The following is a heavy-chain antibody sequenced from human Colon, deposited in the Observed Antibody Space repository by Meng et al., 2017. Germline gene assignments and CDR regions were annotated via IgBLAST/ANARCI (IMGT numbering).Heavy chain of an antibody. CDR2: IYYSGST. Sequence: SETLSLTCTVSGGSISSYYWSWIRQPPGKGLEWIGYIYYSGSTNYNPSLKSRVTISVDTSKNQFSLKLSFVTAADKAVYYCARVHDSSGYMGYYYYGMDVWGQGTTVTVSS. D-gene: IGHD3-22*01. V-gene: IGHV4-59*01. CDR1: GGSISSYY. J-gene: IGHJ6*02. CDR3: ARVHDSSGYMGYYYYGMDV.